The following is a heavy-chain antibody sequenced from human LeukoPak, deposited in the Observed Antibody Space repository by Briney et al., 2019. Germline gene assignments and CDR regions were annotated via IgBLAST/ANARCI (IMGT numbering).Heavy chain of an antibody. D-gene: IGHD6-6*01. CDR2: ISGNGGKT. CDR1: GFTFSDYA. J-gene: IGHJ4*02. Sequence: GGSLRLSCAASGFTFSDYAMSWVRQAPGKGLEWVSGISGNGGKTYYADSVEGRFSISRDNSKNTLYLQMNSLRAGDTAVYYCANSVTSRRTPIPPYFDCWGQGTLVTVSS. CDR3: ANSVTSRRTPIPPYFDC. V-gene: IGHV3-23*01.